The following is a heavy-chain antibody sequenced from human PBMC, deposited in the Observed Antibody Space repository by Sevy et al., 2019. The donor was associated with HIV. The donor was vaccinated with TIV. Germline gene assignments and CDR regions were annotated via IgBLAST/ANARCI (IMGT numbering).Heavy chain of an antibody. D-gene: IGHD4-17*01. Sequence: GGSLRLSCAASGFTFSSYAMSWVRQAPGKGLEWVSAISGSGGSTYYADSVKGRFTISRDNSKNTLYLQMNSLRAEDTAVYYCAKMGPRDYAREDYFDYWGQGTLVTVSS. CDR3: AKMGPRDYAREDYFDY. V-gene: IGHV3-23*01. J-gene: IGHJ4*02. CDR1: GFTFSSYA. CDR2: ISGSGGST.